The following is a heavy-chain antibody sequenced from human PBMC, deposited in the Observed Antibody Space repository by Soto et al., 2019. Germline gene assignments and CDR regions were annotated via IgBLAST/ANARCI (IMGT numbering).Heavy chain of an antibody. Sequence: GGSLRLSCAASGFTFSSYAINWVRQAPGTGLEWVSYIGADSSTIYYADSVQGRLTISRDNAKKSLYLQMNSLRAEDTAVYYCARARYGDYVFDYWGRGTLVTVSS. CDR2: IGADSSTI. CDR3: ARARYGDYVFDY. D-gene: IGHD4-17*01. CDR1: GFTFSSYA. V-gene: IGHV3-48*01. J-gene: IGHJ4*02.